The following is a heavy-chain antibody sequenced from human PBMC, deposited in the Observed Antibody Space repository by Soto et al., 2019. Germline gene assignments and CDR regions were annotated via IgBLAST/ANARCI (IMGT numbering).Heavy chain of an antibody. Sequence: GGSLRLSCAASGFTFSSYAMSWVRQAPGKGLEWVSAISGSGGSTYYADSVKGRFTISRDNSKNTLYLQMNSLRAEDTAVYYCAKDRAVVYSSGWDVYYYYYGMDVWGQGTTVTVSS. CDR3: AKDRAVVYSSGWDVYYYYYGMDV. D-gene: IGHD6-19*01. V-gene: IGHV3-23*01. CDR1: GFTFSSYA. J-gene: IGHJ6*02. CDR2: ISGSGGST.